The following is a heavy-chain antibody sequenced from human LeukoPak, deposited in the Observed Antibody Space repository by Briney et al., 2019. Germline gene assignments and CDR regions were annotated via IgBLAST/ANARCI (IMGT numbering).Heavy chain of an antibody. CDR2: INHSGST. V-gene: IGHV4-34*01. D-gene: IGHD5-12*01. Sequence: GSLRLSCEVSGLIFRSYWMSWVRQAPGKGLEWIGEINHSGSTNYNPSLKSRVTISVDTSKNQFSLKLSSVTAADTAVYYCARVEGGEWLRYGGYWGQGTLVTVSS. J-gene: IGHJ4*02. CDR3: ARVEGGEWLRYGGY. CDR1: GLIFRSYW.